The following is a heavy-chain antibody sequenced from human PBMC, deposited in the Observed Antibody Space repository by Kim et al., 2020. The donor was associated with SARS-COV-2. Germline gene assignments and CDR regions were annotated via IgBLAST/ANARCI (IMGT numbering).Heavy chain of an antibody. CDR3: ARGSWYSSGWYHWGDNAFDI. V-gene: IGHV1-8*01. D-gene: IGHD6-19*01. J-gene: IGHJ3*02. CDR1: GYTFTSYD. Sequence: ASVKVSCKASGYTFTSYDINWVRQATGQGLEWMGWMNPNSGNTGYAQKFQGRVTMTRNTSISTAYMELSSLRSEDTAVYYCARGSWYSSGWYHWGDNAFDIWGQGTMVTVSS. CDR2: MNPNSGNT.